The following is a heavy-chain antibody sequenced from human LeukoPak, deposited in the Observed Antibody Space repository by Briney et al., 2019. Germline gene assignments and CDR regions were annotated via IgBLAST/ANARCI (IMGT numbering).Heavy chain of an antibody. D-gene: IGHD3-22*01. V-gene: IGHV3-53*01. J-gene: IGHJ4*02. Sequence: PGGSLRLSCEASGFSVGDNYMTWVRQAPGKGLEWVSVLYRGGSTIYAGSVRGRFTISRDRDNNTLYLQMNDLRAEDTAVYYCVRDYFTDTDGYYEHYLDIWGQGTLVTVSS. CDR3: VRDYFTDTDGYYEHYLDI. CDR2: LYRGGST. CDR1: GFSVGDNY.